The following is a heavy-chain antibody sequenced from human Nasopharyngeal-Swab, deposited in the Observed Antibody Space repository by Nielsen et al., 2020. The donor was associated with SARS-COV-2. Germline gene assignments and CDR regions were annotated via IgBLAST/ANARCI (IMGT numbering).Heavy chain of an antibody. CDR2: IWFDGSNK. D-gene: IGHD3-9*01. CDR3: ARDHDILTGYYLDY. J-gene: IGHJ4*02. Sequence: GESLKISCAASGFTVSSYGMHWVRQAPGKGLEWVAVIWFDGSNKYYADSVKGRFTISRDNSKNTLYLQMNSLRAEDTAVYYCARDHDILTGYYLDYWSQGTLVTVSS. V-gene: IGHV3-33*01. CDR1: GFTVSSYG.